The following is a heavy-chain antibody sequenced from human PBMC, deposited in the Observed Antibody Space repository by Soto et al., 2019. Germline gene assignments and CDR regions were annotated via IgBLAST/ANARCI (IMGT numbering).Heavy chain of an antibody. D-gene: IGHD6-19*01. V-gene: IGHV5-51*01. CDR3: ATSTYSSGWDYYYYGMDV. Sequence: GESLNISCKGSGYSFTSYWISWVRQMPGKGLEWMGIIYPGDSDTRYSPSFQGQVTISADKSISTAYLQWSSLKASDTAMYYCATSTYSSGWDYYYYGMDVWGQGTTVTVSS. J-gene: IGHJ6*02. CDR2: IYPGDSDT. CDR1: GYSFTSYW.